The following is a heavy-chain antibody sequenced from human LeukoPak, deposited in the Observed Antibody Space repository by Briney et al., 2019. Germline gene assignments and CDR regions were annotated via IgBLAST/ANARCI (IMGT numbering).Heavy chain of an antibody. D-gene: IGHD3-10*01. Sequence: PGGSLRLSCAASGFTFSSYGMHWVRQAPGKGLEWVAVIWYDGSNKYYADSVEGRFTISRDNSKNTLYLQMNSLRAEDTAVYYCARDRYYGSGTIAGLYWGQGTLVTVSS. CDR3: ARDRYYGSGTIAGLY. V-gene: IGHV3-33*08. J-gene: IGHJ4*02. CDR1: GFTFSSYG. CDR2: IWYDGSNK.